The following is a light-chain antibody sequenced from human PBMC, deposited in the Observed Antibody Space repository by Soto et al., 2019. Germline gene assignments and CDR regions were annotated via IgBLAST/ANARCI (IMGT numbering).Light chain of an antibody. CDR2: GAS. Sequence: EIVMTQSPATLSVSPGERATLSCRASQSVSSNLAWYQQKPGQAPRLLIYGASTRATGIPARFSGSGSGTDFTLTNSSLQSEDFAVYYCQQYNNWPPGTFGQGTKLEIK. J-gene: IGKJ2*01. CDR3: QQYNNWPPGT. V-gene: IGKV3-15*01. CDR1: QSVSSN.